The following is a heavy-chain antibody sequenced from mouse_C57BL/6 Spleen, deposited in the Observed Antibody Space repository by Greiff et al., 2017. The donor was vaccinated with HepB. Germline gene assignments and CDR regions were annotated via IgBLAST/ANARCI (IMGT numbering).Heavy chain of an antibody. J-gene: IGHJ4*01. V-gene: IGHV5-15*01. CDR2: ISNLAYSI. D-gene: IGHD1-1*01. Sequence: EVKLMESGGGLVQPGGSLKLSCAASGFTFSDYGMAWVRQAPRKGPEWVAFISNLAYSIYYADTVTGRFTISRENAKNTLYLEMSSLRSEDTAMYYCARHPITTVVATGAMDYWGQGTSVTVSS. CDR3: ARHPITTVVATGAMDY. CDR1: GFTFSDYG.